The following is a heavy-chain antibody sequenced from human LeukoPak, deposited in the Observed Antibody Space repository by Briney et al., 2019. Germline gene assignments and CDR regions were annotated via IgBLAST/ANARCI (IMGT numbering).Heavy chain of an antibody. J-gene: IGHJ4*02. Sequence: GGSLRLSCAASGFTFSSYGMHWVRQAPGKGLEWVAVISYDGSNKYYADSVKGRFTISRDNSKNTLYLQMNSLRAEDTAVYYCAKGGTMVRGTFFDYWGQGTLVTVSS. CDR1: GFTFSSYG. CDR3: AKGGTMVRGTFFDY. D-gene: IGHD3-10*01. CDR2: ISYDGSNK. V-gene: IGHV3-30*18.